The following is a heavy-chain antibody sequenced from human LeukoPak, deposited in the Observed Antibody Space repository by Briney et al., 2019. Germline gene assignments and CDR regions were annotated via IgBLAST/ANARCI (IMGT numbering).Heavy chain of an antibody. CDR1: GFTFPNYA. D-gene: IGHD7-27*01. Sequence: GGSLRLSCAASGFTFPNYAMTWVRQAPGKGLEWVAVIWFDGSNKYYADSVKGRFTISRDNSKNTLYLQMNSLRAEDTAVYYCARDRDWGCSYCSYWGQGTLVTVSS. V-gene: IGHV3-33*08. CDR2: IWFDGSNK. CDR3: ARDRDWGCSYCSY. J-gene: IGHJ4*02.